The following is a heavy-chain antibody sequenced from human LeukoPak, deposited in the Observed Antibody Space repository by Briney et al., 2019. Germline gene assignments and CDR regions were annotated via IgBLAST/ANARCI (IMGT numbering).Heavy chain of an antibody. CDR3: ARPSTYYYDSSGHGAFDI. Sequence: ASETLSLTCTASGGSISNLNYYWSWIRQPAGKGLEWIGRIYASGSTSYNPSLKSRVTISADTSKNQFSLKLSSVTAADTAVYYCARPSTYYYDSSGHGAFDIWGQGTMVTVSS. D-gene: IGHD3-22*01. CDR1: GGSISNLNYY. J-gene: IGHJ3*02. CDR2: IYASGST. V-gene: IGHV4-61*02.